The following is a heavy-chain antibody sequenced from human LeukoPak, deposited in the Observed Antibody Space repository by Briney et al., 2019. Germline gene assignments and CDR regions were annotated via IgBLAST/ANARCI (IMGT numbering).Heavy chain of an antibody. CDR1: GYTFTAYY. CDR3: ARDWSVVPGGARDYHYYCMDV. D-gene: IGHD2-21*01. CDR2: INPNNAAT. Sequence: GGSVKVSCKTSGYTFTAYYIHWVRQAPGQGLEWLGWINPNNAATKLTQKFQGRVTMTRDTSISTAYMELTRLRSDDTAVYYCARDWSVVPGGARDYHYYCMDVWGTGTTVTVCS. J-gene: IGHJ6*03. V-gene: IGHV1-2*02.